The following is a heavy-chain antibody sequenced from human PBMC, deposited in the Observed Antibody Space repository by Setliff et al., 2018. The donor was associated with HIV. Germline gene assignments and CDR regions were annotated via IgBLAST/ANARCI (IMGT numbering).Heavy chain of an antibody. CDR3: ARIFGDQGYYYGMDV. CDR2: IYYSGST. D-gene: IGHD3-3*01. V-gene: IGHV4-61*01. J-gene: IGHJ6*02. CDR1: GGSVSSGSYY. Sequence: SETLSLTCTVSGGSVSSGSYYWSWTRQPPGKGLEWIGYIYYSGSTKHNPSLKSRVTISVDTSKNQFSLKLSSVIAADTAVYYCARIFGDQGYYYGMDVWGQGTTVTVSS.